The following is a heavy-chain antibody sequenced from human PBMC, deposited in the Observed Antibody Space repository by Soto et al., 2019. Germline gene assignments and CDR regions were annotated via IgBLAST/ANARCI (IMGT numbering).Heavy chain of an antibody. CDR1: GGSISSSNW. CDR2: IYHSGST. D-gene: IGHD4-17*01. V-gene: IGHV4-4*02. Sequence: QVQLQESGPGLVKPSGTLSLTCAVSGGSISSSNWWSWVRQPPGKGLEWIGEIYHSGSTNYNPSLQGRVTMTGDKSKNQFSLKLSSVAAADPAVYYWARGAGHGDYAFYFYGMDVWGQGTTVTVSS. CDR3: ARGAGHGDYAFYFYGMDV. J-gene: IGHJ6*02.